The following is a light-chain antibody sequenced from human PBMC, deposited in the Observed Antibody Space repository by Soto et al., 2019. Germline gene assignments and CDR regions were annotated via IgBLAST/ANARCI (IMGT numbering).Light chain of an antibody. V-gene: IGKV3-20*01. CDR2: GTS. CDR3: QLYGSSPRYT. Sequence: EIVLTQSPGTLSLSPGERATLSCRASQSADSSYLAWYQQKPGQAPRLLIYGTSSRATGIPDRFSGSASGTDFTLTINRLEPEDFAVYYCQLYGSSPRYTFGQGTKLEI. J-gene: IGKJ2*01. CDR1: QSADSSY.